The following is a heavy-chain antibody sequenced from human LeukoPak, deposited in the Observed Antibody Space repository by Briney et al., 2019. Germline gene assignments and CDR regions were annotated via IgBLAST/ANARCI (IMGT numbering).Heavy chain of an antibody. V-gene: IGHV3-48*04. CDR3: ARDSGSYAYYFDY. CDR1: GFTFSTYS. J-gene: IGHJ4*02. Sequence: GGSLRLSFAAPGFTFSTYSMNWVRQAPGKGLEWVSYISSSSSTIYYADSVKGRFTISRDNAKNSLYLQMNSLRAEDTAVYHCARDSGSYAYYFDYWGQGTLVTVSS. D-gene: IGHD1-26*01. CDR2: ISSSSSTI.